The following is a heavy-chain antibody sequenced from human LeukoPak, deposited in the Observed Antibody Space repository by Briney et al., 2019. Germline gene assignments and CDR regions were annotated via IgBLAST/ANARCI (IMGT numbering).Heavy chain of an antibody. J-gene: IGHJ5*02. V-gene: IGHV1-69*13. CDR2: IIPIFGTA. CDR3: ARSPAAAGTDCWFDA. CDR1: GGTFSSYA. D-gene: IGHD6-13*01. Sequence: SVKVSCKASGGTFSSYAISWVRQAPGQGLEWMGGIIPIFGTANYAQKFQGRVTITADESTSTAYMELSSLRSEDTAVYYCARSPAAAGTDCWFDAWGQGTLVTVSS.